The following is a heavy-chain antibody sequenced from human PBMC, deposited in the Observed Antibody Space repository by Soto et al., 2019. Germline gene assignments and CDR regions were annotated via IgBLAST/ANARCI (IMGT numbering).Heavy chain of an antibody. CDR1: GYSISSSNW. CDR2: IYYSGTT. CDR3: ARREIQGPIDY. V-gene: IGHV4-28*01. Sequence: QVQLQESGPGLVKPSDTLSLTCAVSGYSISSSNWWGWIRQPPGKGLAWIGYIYYSGTTYYNPSLKSRVTMSVDTSKIQFSLKLTSVTAVDTAVYYCARREIQGPIDYWGQGTLVTVSS. J-gene: IGHJ4*02. D-gene: IGHD1-26*01.